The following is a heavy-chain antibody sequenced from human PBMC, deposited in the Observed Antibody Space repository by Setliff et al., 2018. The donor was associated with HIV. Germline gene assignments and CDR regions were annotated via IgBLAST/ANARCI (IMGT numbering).Heavy chain of an antibody. J-gene: IGHJ3*02. CDR3: VRGYYYDKTGYGTFDM. D-gene: IGHD3-22*01. V-gene: IGHV1-18*04. CDR2: MSAYSGDT. Sequence: GASVKVSCKASGYTFTAYGITWVRQAPGQGLEWMGWMSAYSGDTKYAQKIQGRVNTTRDTSTDTAYVELRSLRFDDTALYYCVRGYYYDKTGYGTFDMWGQWTVVTVSS. CDR1: GYTFTAYG.